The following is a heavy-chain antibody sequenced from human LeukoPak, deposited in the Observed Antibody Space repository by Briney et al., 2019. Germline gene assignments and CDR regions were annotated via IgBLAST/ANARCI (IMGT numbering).Heavy chain of an antibody. CDR3: AKDKGDSSGWQFDY. CDR1: GFTLSSYT. CDR2: ISGSGGGT. J-gene: IGHJ4*02. V-gene: IGHV3-23*01. Sequence: LAGGSLRLSCAASGFTLSSYTMTWVRQAPGKGLEWVSGISGSGGGTYYADSVKGRFTISRDNSKNTLYLQMNSLRAEDTAVYYCAKDKGDSSGWQFDYWGQGTLVTVSS. D-gene: IGHD6-19*01.